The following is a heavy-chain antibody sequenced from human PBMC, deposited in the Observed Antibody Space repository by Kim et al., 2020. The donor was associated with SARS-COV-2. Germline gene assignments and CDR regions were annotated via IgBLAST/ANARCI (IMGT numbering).Heavy chain of an antibody. Sequence: SETLSLTCTVSGGSISTYYWTWYRQPPDKGLEWIGYIHKDRTTNSSPSLHGRLTVSLDTSQNHLSLRLTSVTAADTAMYYCARLDPLYDFWSSSSRYGMGVWGQGSKVTVSS. CDR1: GGSISTYY. CDR3: ARLDPLYDFWSSSSRYGMGV. J-gene: IGHJ6*02. V-gene: IGHV4-4*09. CDR2: IHKDRTT. D-gene: IGHD3-3*01.